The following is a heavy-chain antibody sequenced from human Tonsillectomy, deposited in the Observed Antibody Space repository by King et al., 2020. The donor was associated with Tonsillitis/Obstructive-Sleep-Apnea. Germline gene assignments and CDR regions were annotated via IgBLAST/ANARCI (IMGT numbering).Heavy chain of an antibody. CDR3: ARQXXXXXGXDYFXY. D-gene: IGHD4/OR15-4a*01. CDR1: GYRFTNYW. J-gene: IGHJ4*01. Sequence: QLVQSGAEVKKPGESLKISCKGSGYRFTNYWIGWVRQMPGKGLEWXGVIXPGDSDTRYXPXXQXQAXISADKSISTAYLQWNSLKASDTRMYYCARQXXXXXGXDYFXYWGXXXLVTVSS. CDR2: IXPGDSDT. V-gene: IGHV5-51*01.